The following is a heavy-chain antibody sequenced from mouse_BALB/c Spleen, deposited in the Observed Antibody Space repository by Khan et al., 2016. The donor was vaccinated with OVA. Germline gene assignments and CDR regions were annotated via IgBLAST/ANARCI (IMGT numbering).Heavy chain of an antibody. V-gene: IGHV5-17*02. CDR2: ISGDSTTI. J-gene: IGHJ2*01. CDR1: GFTFSSYG. D-gene: IGHD1-1*01. CDR3: ATSYFYGYYFDY. Sequence: EVQLLETGGGLVQPGGSRKLSCAASGFTFSSYGVHWVRQAPERGLEWVAYISGDSTTIYYADTVKGRFTIFRDNPKNTLFLQMTSLMSEDTAKYYCATSYFYGYYFDYWGPGTTLTVSS.